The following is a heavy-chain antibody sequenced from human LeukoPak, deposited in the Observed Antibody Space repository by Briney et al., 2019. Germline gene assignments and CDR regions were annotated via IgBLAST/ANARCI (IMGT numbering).Heavy chain of an antibody. V-gene: IGHV3-23*01. CDR2: ISGSGGST. Sequence: GGSLRLSCAASGFTFSSYAMSWVRQAPGKGLEWVSAISGSGGSTYYADSVKGRFTISRDNSKNTLYLQMNSLRAEDTAVYYCAKDVSAYYYDSSGPRYYFDYWGQGTLVTVSS. J-gene: IGHJ4*02. D-gene: IGHD3-22*01. CDR1: GFTFSSYA. CDR3: AKDVSAYYYDSSGPRYYFDY.